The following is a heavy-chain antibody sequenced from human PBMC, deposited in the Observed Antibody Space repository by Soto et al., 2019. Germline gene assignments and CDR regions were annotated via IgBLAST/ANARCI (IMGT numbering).Heavy chain of an antibody. D-gene: IGHD1-26*01. J-gene: IGHJ3*02. CDR1: GGSISSYY. CDR2: IYYSGST. CDR3: ARDKGSGSYSDAFDI. V-gene: IGHV4-59*01. Sequence: LSLTCTVSGGSISSYYWSWIRQPPGKGLEWIGYIYYSGSTNYNPSLKSRVTISVDTSKNQFSLKLSSVTAADTAVYYCARDKGSGSYSDAFDIWGQGTMVTVSS.